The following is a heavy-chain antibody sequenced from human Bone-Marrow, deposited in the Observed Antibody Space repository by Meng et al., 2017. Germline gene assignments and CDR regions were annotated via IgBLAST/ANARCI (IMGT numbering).Heavy chain of an antibody. Sequence: QVQLQESDPGLVKPSETLSLTCTVSGGSISTYYWSWIRQSPEKGLEWIGYINYSGRTNYIPSLRSRATISVDPSKNQFSLNLRSVTAADTAVYYCARGPSHGGSYSDYWGQGTLVTVSS. J-gene: IGHJ4*02. D-gene: IGHD2-21*02. CDR3: ARGPSHGGSYSDY. CDR2: INYSGRT. V-gene: IGHV4-59*01. CDR1: GGSISTYY.